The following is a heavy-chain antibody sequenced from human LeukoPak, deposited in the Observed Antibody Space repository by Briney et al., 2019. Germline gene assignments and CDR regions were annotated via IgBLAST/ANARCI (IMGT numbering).Heavy chain of an antibody. CDR1: GGSISSYY. J-gene: IGHJ4*02. Sequence: SETLSLTCTVSGGSISSYYWSWIRQPAGKGLEWIGRIYTSGSTNYNPSLKSRVTMSVDTSKNQFSLKLSSVTAADTAVYYCARVTGYRIEDYFDYWGQGTLVTVSS. CDR2: IYTSGST. D-gene: IGHD6-13*01. V-gene: IGHV4-4*07. CDR3: ARVTGYRIEDYFDY.